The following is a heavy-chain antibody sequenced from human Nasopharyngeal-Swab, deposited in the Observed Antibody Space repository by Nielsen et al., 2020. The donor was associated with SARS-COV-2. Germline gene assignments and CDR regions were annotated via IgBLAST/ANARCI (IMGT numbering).Heavy chain of an antibody. CDR3: AREGIVGATTGLDY. CDR1: GFTFSSYG. Sequence: GGPLRLSCAASGFTFSSYGMHWVRQAPGKGLEWVAVIWYDGSNKYYADSVKGRFTISRDNSKNTLYLQMNSLRAEDTAVYYCAREGIVGATTGLDYWGQGTLVTVSS. D-gene: IGHD1-26*01. V-gene: IGHV3-33*01. CDR2: IWYDGSNK. J-gene: IGHJ4*02.